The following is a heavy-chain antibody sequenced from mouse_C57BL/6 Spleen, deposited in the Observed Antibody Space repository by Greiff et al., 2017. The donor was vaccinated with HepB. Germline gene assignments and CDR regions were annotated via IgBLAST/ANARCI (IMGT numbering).Heavy chain of an antibody. V-gene: IGHV1-4*01. CDR2: INPSSGYT. CDR1: GYTFTSYT. CDR3: ARGGSRGYAMDY. Sequence: VQRVESGAELARPGASVKMSCKASGYTFTSYTMHWVKQRPGQGLEWIGYINPSSGYTKYNQKFKDKATLTADKSSSTAYMQLSSLTSEDSAVYYCARGGSRGYAMDYWGQGTSVTVSS. J-gene: IGHJ4*01. D-gene: IGHD1-1*01.